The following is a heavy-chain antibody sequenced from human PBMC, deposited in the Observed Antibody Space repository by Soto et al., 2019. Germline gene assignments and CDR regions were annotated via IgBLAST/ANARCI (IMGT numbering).Heavy chain of an antibody. J-gene: IGHJ4*02. CDR1: GGTFSSYA. CDR2: IIPIFGTA. CDR3: ARERRTMYSSRIPIDD. D-gene: IGHD6-13*01. Sequence: QVQLVQSGAEVKKPGSSVKVSCKASGGTFSSYAISWVRQAPGQGLEWMGGIIPIFGTANYAQKSQGRGTLPADEATSTAYRELSSLRSEDRGVDHWARERRTMYSSRIPIDDWGQGTLVT. V-gene: IGHV1-69*01.